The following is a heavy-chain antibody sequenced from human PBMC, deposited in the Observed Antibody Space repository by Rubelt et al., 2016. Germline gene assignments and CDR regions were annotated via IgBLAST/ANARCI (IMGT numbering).Heavy chain of an antibody. CDR1: GGSFSGYY. Sequence: QVQLQQWGAGLLKPSETLSLTCAVYGGSFSGYYWSWIRQPPGKGLEWIGEINHSGSTYYNPSLKSGGTIAGDPSKNQFSLKLSSVTAADTAVYYCARLSRTSIVGALGFDYGGQGTLVTVSS. V-gene: IGHV4-34*01. CDR2: INHSGST. D-gene: IGHD1-26*01. J-gene: IGHJ4*02. CDR3: ARLSRTSIVGALGFDY.